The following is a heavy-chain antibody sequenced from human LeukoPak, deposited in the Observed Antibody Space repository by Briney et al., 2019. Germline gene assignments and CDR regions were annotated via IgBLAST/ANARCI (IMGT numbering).Heavy chain of an antibody. CDR2: IDFTGNA. V-gene: IGHV4-39*01. D-gene: IGHD6-6*01. CDR3: ARSLRGAAHHFDY. J-gene: IGHJ4*02. CDR1: GGSISGSSYY. Sequence: SETLSLTRTVSGGSISGSSYYWGWIRQPPGKGLEWIGRIDFTGNAYYNPSLKSRFTISVDTSKNQFSLILRSVTAADTAVYYCARSLRGAAHHFDYWGQGTLVTVSS.